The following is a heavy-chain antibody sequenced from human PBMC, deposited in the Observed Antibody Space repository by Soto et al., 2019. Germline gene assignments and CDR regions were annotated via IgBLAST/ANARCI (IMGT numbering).Heavy chain of an antibody. V-gene: IGHV4-30-2*01. D-gene: IGHD3-10*01. J-gene: IGHJ4*02. CDR3: ASLTPRLLWFGELSY. CDR1: GGSISSGGYS. Sequence: PSETLSLTCAVSGGSISSGGYSWSWIRQPPGKGLEWIGYIYHSGSTYYNPSLKSRVTISVDRSKNQFSLKLSSVTAAGTAVYYCASLTPRLLWFGELSYWGQGTLVTVSS. CDR2: IYHSGST.